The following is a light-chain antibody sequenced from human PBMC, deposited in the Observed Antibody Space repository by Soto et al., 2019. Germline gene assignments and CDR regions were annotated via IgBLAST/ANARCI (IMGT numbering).Light chain of an antibody. CDR3: QQRSSWIT. Sequence: IELTQSPATLSLWPGETAILSCRASQSVSSYLSWYQQKPGQAPRLLIYDASSRAPGVPARFSGSGSGTDFTLTISSLEPEDFALYYCQQRSSWITFGQGTRLEIE. J-gene: IGKJ5*01. CDR1: QSVSSY. CDR2: DAS. V-gene: IGKV3-11*01.